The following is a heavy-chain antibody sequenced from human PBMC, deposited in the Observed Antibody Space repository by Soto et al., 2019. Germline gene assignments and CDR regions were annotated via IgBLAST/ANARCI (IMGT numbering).Heavy chain of an antibody. V-gene: IGHV4-59*08. CDR1: GGSISSYY. Sequence: SETLSLTCTDSGGSISSYYWSWIRQPPGKGLEWIGYIYYSGSTNYNPSLKSRVTISVDTSKNQFSLKLSSVTAADTAVYYCARHNPYYDILTGYYPSYFDYWGQGTLVTVSS. D-gene: IGHD3-9*01. J-gene: IGHJ4*02. CDR2: IYYSGST. CDR3: ARHNPYYDILTGYYPSYFDY.